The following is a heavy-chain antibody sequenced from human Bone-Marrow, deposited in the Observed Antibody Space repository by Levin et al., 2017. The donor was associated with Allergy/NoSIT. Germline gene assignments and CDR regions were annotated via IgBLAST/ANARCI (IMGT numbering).Heavy chain of an antibody. D-gene: IGHD5-12*01. CDR3: ARGLEYSGLP. J-gene: IGHJ5*02. CDR1: GFTFSDDY. CDR2: ITSSSSYI. Sequence: GESLKISCAVSGFTFSDDYMNWVRQAPGKGLDWVSSITSSSSYIYYADSVKGRFTISRDNAKNSLYLQMNSLRVEDTAVYYCARGLEYSGLPWGQGTLVTVSS. V-gene: IGHV3-21*01.